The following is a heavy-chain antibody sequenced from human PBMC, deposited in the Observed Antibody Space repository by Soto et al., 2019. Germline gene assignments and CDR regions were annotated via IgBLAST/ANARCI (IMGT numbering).Heavy chain of an antibody. V-gene: IGHV1-3*01. J-gene: IGHJ4*02. CDR1: GYTFTSYA. CDR3: ARDLAFGLSDY. Sequence: QVQLVQSGAEVKKPGASVKVSCKASGYTFTSYAMQWVRQAPGQRLEWMGWINAGNGNTKYSQKFQGRVTITRDTSASTAYMELSSLRSEDTVVYYCARDLAFGLSDYWGQGTLVTVSS. D-gene: IGHD3-10*01. CDR2: INAGNGNT.